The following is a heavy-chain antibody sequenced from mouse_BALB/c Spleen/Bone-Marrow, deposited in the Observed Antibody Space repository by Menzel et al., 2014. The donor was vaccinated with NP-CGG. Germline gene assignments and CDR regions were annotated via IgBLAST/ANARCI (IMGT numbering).Heavy chain of an antibody. D-gene: IGHD2-4*01. CDR2: ISGGSSSI. Sequence: EVMLVESGGGLVQPGGSRKLSCAASGFTFSNFGMHWVRQAPEKGLEWVAYISGGSSSIYYGDTVKGRFTISRDNPKNTLFLQMTSLRSEDTAMYFCSRGEDYGGYAMDYWGQGTSITVSS. CDR1: GFTFSNFG. CDR3: SRGEDYGGYAMDY. J-gene: IGHJ4*01. V-gene: IGHV5-17*02.